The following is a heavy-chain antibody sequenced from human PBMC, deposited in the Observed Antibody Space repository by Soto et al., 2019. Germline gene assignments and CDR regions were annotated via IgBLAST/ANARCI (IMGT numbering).Heavy chain of an antibody. V-gene: IGHV4-31*03. CDR1: GGSISSGGYY. Sequence: QVQLQESGPGLVEPSQTLSLTCTVSGGSISSGGYYWSWIRQHPGKGLEWIGYIYYSGRTYYNPSLKNRVTISVDTSKSQFSLKLSSVTAADTAVYYCARRAYCDYYFDYWGQGALVTVSS. CDR3: ARRAYCDYYFDY. D-gene: IGHD4-17*01. CDR2: IYYSGRT. J-gene: IGHJ4*02.